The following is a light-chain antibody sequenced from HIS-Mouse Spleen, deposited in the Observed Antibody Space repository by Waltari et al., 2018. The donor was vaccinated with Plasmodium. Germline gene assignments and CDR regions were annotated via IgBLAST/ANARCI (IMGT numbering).Light chain of an antibody. CDR2: DVS. CDR1: SSDVGGYNY. V-gene: IGLV2-11*01. CDR3: CSYAGSYPHVV. J-gene: IGLJ2*01. Sequence: QSALTQPRSVSGSPGQSVTISCTGPSSDVGGYNYVSWYQQHPGQAPKLMIYDVSKRPSGVPDRFSGSKSGNTASLTISGLQAEDEADYYCCSYAGSYPHVVFGGGTKLTVL.